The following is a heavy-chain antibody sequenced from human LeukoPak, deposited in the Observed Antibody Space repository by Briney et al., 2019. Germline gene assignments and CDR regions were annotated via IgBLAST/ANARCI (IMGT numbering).Heavy chain of an antibody. V-gene: IGHV4-30-2*01. CDR1: GGSISSGGYY. CDR3: ARGLTTYDSTGPFDP. CDR2: IYHSGST. J-gene: IGHJ5*02. Sequence: SQTLSLTCTVSGGSISSGGYYWSWIRQPPGKGLEWIGYIYHSGSTYYNPSLKSRVTISVDGSKNQFSLKLSSVTAADTAVYYCARGLTTYDSTGPFDPWGQGTLVTVSS. D-gene: IGHD3-22*01.